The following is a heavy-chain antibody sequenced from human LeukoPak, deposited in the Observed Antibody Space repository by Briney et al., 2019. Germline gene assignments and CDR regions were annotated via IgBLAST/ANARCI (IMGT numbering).Heavy chain of an antibody. Sequence: GGSLRLSCAASGFTFSSYNMNWVRQAPGKGLEWVSSISSSSSYIYYADSVKGRFTISRDNAKNSLYLQMNSLRAEDTAVYYCARAVAACFDYWGQGTLVTVSS. V-gene: IGHV3-21*04. D-gene: IGHD6-19*01. J-gene: IGHJ4*02. CDR2: ISSSSSYI. CDR3: ARAVAACFDY. CDR1: GFTFSSYN.